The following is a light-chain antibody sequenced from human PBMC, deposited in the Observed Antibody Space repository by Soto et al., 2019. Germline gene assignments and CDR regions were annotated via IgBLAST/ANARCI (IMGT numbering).Light chain of an antibody. J-gene: IGKJ2*01. V-gene: IGKV3-15*01. CDR1: QGVSNN. CDR3: QQYNNWPPMYT. Sequence: EIVMTQSPATLPVSPGERVTLSCRTSQGVSNNLAWYQQKPGQAPRLLMYEASTRATSTPDRFSGSGSGTVFTLTISNLQSADLAVYYCQQYNNWPPMYTFGQGTTLEIK. CDR2: EAS.